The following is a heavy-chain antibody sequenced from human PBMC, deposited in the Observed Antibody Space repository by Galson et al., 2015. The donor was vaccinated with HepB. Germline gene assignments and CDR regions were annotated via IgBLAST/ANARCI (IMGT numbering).Heavy chain of an antibody. J-gene: IGHJ4*02. D-gene: IGHD2-2*03. CDR1: GFTYSSYS. Sequence: SLRLSCAASGFTYSSYSVKWVRQAPGKGLEWVSSISSSSSYIYYADSVKGRFTISRDNAKNSLYLQMNSLRAEDTAVYYCALDIVVVPVAQGGDYWGQGTLVIVSS. CDR3: ALDIVVVPVAQGGDY. V-gene: IGHV3-21*01. CDR2: ISSSSSYI.